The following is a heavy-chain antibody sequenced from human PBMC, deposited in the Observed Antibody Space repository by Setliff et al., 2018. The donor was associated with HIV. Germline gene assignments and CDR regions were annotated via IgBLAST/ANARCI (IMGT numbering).Heavy chain of an antibody. V-gene: IGHV4-34*01. J-gene: IGHJ4*02. D-gene: IGHD2-15*01. CDR1: GGSFSGNY. CDR3: AATYCRGGGRDCPQMYDY. Sequence: SETLSLTCAIYGGSFSGNYWSWIRQPPGKGLEWIGEINYSGTTNHNPFLKSRVTISVDTSKKQFSLKLNSVTAADSAIYYCAATYCRGGGRDCPQMYDYWGQGSLVTVSS. CDR2: INYSGTT.